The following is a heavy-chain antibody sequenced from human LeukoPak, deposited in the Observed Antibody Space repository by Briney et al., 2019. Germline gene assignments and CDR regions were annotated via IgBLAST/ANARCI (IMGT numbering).Heavy chain of an antibody. CDR3: TKDAPDSGGWFFFDS. D-gene: IGHD6-19*01. V-gene: IGHV4-59*01. CDR2: IYYSGST. CDR1: GGSISSYY. J-gene: IGHJ4*02. Sequence: PSETLSLTCTVSGGSISSYYWSWIRQPPGKGLEWIGYIYYSGSTNYNPSLKSRVTISVDTSKNQFSLKLSSVTAADTAVYYCTKDAPDSGGWFFFDSWGQGTLVTVSS.